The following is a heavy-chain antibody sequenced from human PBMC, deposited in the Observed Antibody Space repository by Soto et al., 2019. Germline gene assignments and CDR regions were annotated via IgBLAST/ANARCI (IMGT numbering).Heavy chain of an antibody. CDR1: GFTFSSYA. V-gene: IGHV3-23*01. D-gene: IGHD3-10*01. CDR3: ARATYGSGTYYLYYYGMDV. CDR2: ISGSGDST. Sequence: EVQLLESGGGLEQPGGSLRLSCAASGFTFSSYAMSWVRQAPGKGLELVSVISGSGDSTYADSVKGRFSISRDNSKNTLLXQMNSLRAEDTAVYYCARATYGSGTYYLYYYGMDVWGQGTTVTVSS. J-gene: IGHJ6*02.